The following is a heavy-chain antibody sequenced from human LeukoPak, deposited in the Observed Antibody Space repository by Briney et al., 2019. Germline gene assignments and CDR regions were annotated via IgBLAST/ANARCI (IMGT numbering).Heavy chain of an antibody. D-gene: IGHD1-1*01. CDR3: TREIPIFNGNHYFDY. CDR2: ITSTSSYI. Sequence: GGSLRLSCAASGFTFSSYGMHWVRQAPGKGLEWVSSITSTSSYIYYADSVKGRFTISRDNAKNSLFLQMNSLRAEDTAVYYCTREIPIFNGNHYFDYWGQGTLVTVSS. J-gene: IGHJ4*02. CDR1: GFTFSSYG. V-gene: IGHV3-21*01.